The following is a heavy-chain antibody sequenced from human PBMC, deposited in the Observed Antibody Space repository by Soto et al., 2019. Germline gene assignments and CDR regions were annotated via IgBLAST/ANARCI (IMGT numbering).Heavy chain of an antibody. CDR3: AKDRLLVRGVIPHIWFDP. V-gene: IGHV3-23*01. CDR2: ISGSGGST. J-gene: IGHJ5*02. CDR1: GFTFSSYA. D-gene: IGHD3-10*01. Sequence: EVQLLESRGGLVQPGGSLRLSCAASGFTFSSYAMRWVRQAPGKGLEWVSAISGSGGSTYYADSVKGRFTISRDNSKNTLYLQMNSLRAEDTAVYYCAKDRLLVRGVIPHIWFDPWGQGTLVTVSS.